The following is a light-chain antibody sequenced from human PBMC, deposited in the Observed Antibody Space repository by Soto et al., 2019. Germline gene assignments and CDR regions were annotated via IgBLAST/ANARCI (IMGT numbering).Light chain of an antibody. Sequence: PGERATLSCGASQSVSSYLAWYQQKPGQAPRLLIYDASNRATGIPARFSGSGSGTDFTLTISSLEPEDFAVYYCQQRSNWQTFGQGTKVDIK. V-gene: IGKV3-11*01. CDR3: QQRSNWQT. CDR1: QSVSSY. CDR2: DAS. J-gene: IGKJ1*01.